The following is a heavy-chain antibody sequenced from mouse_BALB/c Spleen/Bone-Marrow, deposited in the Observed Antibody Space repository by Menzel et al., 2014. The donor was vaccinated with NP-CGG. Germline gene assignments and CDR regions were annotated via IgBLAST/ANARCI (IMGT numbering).Heavy chain of an antibody. J-gene: IGHJ4*01. D-gene: IGHD2-4*01. CDR3: ARGGHDFSLDY. Sequence: QVQLQQSGAEFVMPGASVKMSCKASGYTFTDKSMHWVKQRPGQGLEWIGAIDTSDSYINYNQKFKGKASLTVDASSSTAYMHLSSLTSDDSAVYYCARGGHDFSLDYWGQGTSVIVSS. V-gene: IGHV1-69*01. CDR2: IDTSDSYI. CDR1: GYTFTDKS.